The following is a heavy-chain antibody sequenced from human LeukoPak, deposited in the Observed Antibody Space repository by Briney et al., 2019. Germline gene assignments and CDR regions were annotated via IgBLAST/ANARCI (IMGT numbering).Heavy chain of an antibody. D-gene: IGHD6-13*01. V-gene: IGHV4-34*01. CDR1: GGSFSGYY. CDR2: INHSGST. Sequence: SETLSLTCAVYGGSFSGYYWTWIRQPPGKGLEWIGEINHSGSTNYNPSLKSRVTISIDTSKSQFSLKLSSVTAADTAVYYCARDCGQQLAPFHYYYYYMDVWGKGTTVTISS. J-gene: IGHJ6*03. CDR3: ARDCGQQLAPFHYYYYYMDV.